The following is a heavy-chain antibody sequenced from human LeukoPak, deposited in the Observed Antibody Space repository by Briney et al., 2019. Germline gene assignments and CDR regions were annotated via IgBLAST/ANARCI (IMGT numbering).Heavy chain of an antibody. D-gene: IGHD4-17*01. CDR2: MNPNSGNT. J-gene: IGHJ4*02. CDR3: AREIDYGDYDFDY. V-gene: IGHV1-8*01. CDR1: GYTFTSYD. Sequence: ASVKVSCKASGYTFTSYDINWVRQATGQGLEWMGWMNPNSGNTGYAQKFQGRVTMTRNTSISTAYMGLSSLRSEDTAVYYCAREIDYGDYDFDYWGQGTLVTVSS.